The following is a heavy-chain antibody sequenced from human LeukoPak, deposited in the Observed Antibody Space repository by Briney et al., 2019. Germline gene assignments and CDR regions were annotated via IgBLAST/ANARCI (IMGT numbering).Heavy chain of an antibody. CDR2: IIPIFGTA. Sequence: SVKVSCKASGGTFSSYATSWVRQAPGQGLEWMGGIIPIFGTANYAQKFQGRVTITADESTSTAYMELSSLRSEDTAVYYCARGTGRITMVRGVITAGGAQRSDWFDPWGQGTLVTVSS. D-gene: IGHD3-10*01. J-gene: IGHJ5*02. V-gene: IGHV1-69*13. CDR1: GGTFSSYA. CDR3: ARGTGRITMVRGVITAGGAQRSDWFDP.